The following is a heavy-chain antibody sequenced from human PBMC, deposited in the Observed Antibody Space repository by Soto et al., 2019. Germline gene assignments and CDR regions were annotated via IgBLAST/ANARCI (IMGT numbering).Heavy chain of an antibody. V-gene: IGHV1-69*12. J-gene: IGHJ6*02. D-gene: IGHD3-3*02. Sequence: QVQLVQSGAEVKKPGSSVTVSCKASGGTFGNSAISWVRQAPGQGLEWMGGITPIFPTPDYAQKFQGRVTITADESTTTAYMELTSLRSEDTAVYYCARDKDRQHLGGNYYYGIDVWGQGTTVTVSS. CDR3: ARDKDRQHLGGNYYYGIDV. CDR1: GGTFGNSA. CDR2: ITPIFPTP.